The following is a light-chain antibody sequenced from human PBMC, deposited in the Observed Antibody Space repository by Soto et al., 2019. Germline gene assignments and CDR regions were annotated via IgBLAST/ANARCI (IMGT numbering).Light chain of an antibody. V-gene: IGKV3-20*01. CDR2: GAS. CDR1: QSISSTH. CDR3: HQYGTSDMDT. J-gene: IGKJ2*01. Sequence: ETVLTQSPGTLSLSPGEIATLSCRASQSISSTHLAWYQQKSGQAPRLLIYGASSRATGIPDRFSGSGSGTDFTLTITRLEPEDFAVYYCHQYGTSDMDTFGQGTKLEIK.